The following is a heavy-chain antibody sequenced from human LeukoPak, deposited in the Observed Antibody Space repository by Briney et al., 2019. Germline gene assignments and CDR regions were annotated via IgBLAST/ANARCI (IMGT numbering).Heavy chain of an antibody. J-gene: IGHJ4*02. D-gene: IGHD3-10*01. V-gene: IGHV3-21*04. Sequence: PGGSLRLSCAASGFTFSSYSMNWVRQAPGKGLEWVSSISSSSSYIYYADSVKGRFTISRDNAKNSLYLQMNSLRAEDMALYYCAKCRNMVRGPIDYWGQGTLVTVSS. CDR2: ISSSSSYI. CDR1: GFTFSSYS. CDR3: AKCRNMVRGPIDY.